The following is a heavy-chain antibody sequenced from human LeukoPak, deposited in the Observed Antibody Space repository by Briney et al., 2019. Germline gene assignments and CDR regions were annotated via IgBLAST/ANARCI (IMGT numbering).Heavy chain of an antibody. J-gene: IGHJ6*03. Sequence: SETLSLTCTVSGASISHCYWSWIRQTPGEGLEWIGYISNSGSIKFNPSLSSRVTISRDTSKNQFSLRLTSVTAADTAVYYCARLDYFDSSGYDQPSYNYYFYYMDVWGKGTTVSISS. V-gene: IGHV4-59*01. D-gene: IGHD3-22*01. CDR2: ISNSGSI. CDR3: ARLDYFDSSGYDQPSYNYYFYYMDV. CDR1: GASISHCY.